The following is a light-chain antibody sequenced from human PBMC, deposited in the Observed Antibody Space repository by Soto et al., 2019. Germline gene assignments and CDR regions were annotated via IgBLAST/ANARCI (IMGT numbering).Light chain of an antibody. Sequence: DLQMTQSPSSALASVGDRVTITCRACQGISSWLAFYQQKPEKAPKLVIYDASSLQSGVPSRFIGSGSGTDVSLTFSSLQPEDFATYYCQQANSFALTFGGGTKVES. CDR2: DAS. CDR3: QQANSFALT. CDR1: QGISSW. J-gene: IGKJ4*01. V-gene: IGKV1-12*01.